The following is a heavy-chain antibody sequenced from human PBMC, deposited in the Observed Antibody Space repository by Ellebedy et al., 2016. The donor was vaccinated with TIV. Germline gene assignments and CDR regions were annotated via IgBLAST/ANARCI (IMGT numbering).Heavy chain of an antibody. CDR3: ARGMDKSGWYALNFDY. CDR2: ISYDGGNK. CDR1: RFTFSSYG. Sequence: GESLKISCAASRFTFSSYGMHWVRQAPGQGLEWVAVISYDGGNKYYADSVKGRFTISRDNSKNTLYLQINSLSAEDTALYNCARGMDKSGWYALNFDYWGQGTLVTVSS. V-gene: IGHV3-30*03. J-gene: IGHJ4*02. D-gene: IGHD6-19*01.